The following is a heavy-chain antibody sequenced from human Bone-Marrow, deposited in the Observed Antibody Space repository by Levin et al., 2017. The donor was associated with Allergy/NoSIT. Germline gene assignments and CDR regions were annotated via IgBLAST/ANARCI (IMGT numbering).Heavy chain of an antibody. CDR2: IWYDGSNK. D-gene: IGHD3-10*01. V-gene: IGHV3-33*01. CDR3: ARDAFITMVRGYLDY. Sequence: QLGESLKISCAASGFTFSNYGMHWVRQAPGKGLEWVAVIWYDGSNKNYAESVKGRFIISRDNSRNTLYLQMNSLRAEDTALYYCARDAFITMVRGYLDYWGQGALVTVSS. CDR1: GFTFSNYG. J-gene: IGHJ4*02.